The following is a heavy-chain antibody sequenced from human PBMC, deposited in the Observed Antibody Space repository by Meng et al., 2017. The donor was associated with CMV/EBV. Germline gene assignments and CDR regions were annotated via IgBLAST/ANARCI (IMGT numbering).Heavy chain of an antibody. CDR1: GGTFSSYA. Sequence: SVTVSCKASGGTFSSYAISWVRQAPGQGLEWMGGIIPIFGTANYAQKFQGRVTITTDESTSTAYMELSSLRSEDTAVYYCALVAAARLLGSTLNWYFDLWGRGTLVTVSS. CDR3: ALVAAARLLGSTLNWYFDL. J-gene: IGHJ2*01. D-gene: IGHD6-6*01. V-gene: IGHV1-69*05. CDR2: IIPIFGTA.